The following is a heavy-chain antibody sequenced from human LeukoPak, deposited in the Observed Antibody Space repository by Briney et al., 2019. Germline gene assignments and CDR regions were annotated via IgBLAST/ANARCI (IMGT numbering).Heavy chain of an antibody. Sequence: GGSLRLSCAASGFTFSSYWMHWVRQAPGKGLVWVSRINSDGSSTSYADSVKGRYIISRDNAKNSLYLQMNSLRAEDTAVYYCARQQWLDGAYYFDYWGQGTLVTVSS. CDR1: GFTFSSYW. V-gene: IGHV3-74*01. D-gene: IGHD6-19*01. CDR2: INSDGSST. CDR3: ARQQWLDGAYYFDY. J-gene: IGHJ4*02.